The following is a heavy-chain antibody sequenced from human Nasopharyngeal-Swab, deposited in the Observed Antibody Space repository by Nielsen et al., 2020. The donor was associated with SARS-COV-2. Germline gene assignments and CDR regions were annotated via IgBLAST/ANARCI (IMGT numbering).Heavy chain of an antibody. D-gene: IGHD1-26*01. Sequence: GESLKISCAASGFTFSIYSMNWVRQAPGKGLEWVAYISSSSSTIYYADSVEGRFTISRDNAKNSLYLQMNSLRAEDTAVYYCGRDGSNKWGIKTDYWGQGILVTVSS. CDR3: GRDGSNKWGIKTDY. CDR1: GFTFSIYS. J-gene: IGHJ4*02. V-gene: IGHV3-48*01. CDR2: ISSSSSTI.